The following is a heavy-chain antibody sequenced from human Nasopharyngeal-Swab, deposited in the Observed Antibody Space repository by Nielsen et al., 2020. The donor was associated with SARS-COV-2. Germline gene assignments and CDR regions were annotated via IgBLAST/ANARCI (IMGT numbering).Heavy chain of an antibody. CDR3: ARDGDYTDV. Sequence: SETLSLTCTVSGGSIRSGSYYWSWIRQPAGKGLEWIGRIYTSGSTNYNPSLKSRVTISVDTSKNQFSLKLSSVTAADTAVYYCARDGDYTDVWGQGTTVTVSS. CDR1: GGSIRSGSYY. D-gene: IGHD4-11*01. V-gene: IGHV4-61*02. CDR2: IYTSGST. J-gene: IGHJ6*02.